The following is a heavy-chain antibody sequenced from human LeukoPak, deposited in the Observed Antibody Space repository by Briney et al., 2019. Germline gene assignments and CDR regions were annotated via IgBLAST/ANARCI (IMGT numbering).Heavy chain of an antibody. CDR3: ASILYGYGLDV. CDR2: SDPHQT. CDR1: GYTLINLS. J-gene: IGHJ6*04. V-gene: IGHV1-24*01. Sequence: GVSVKVSCKVSGYTLINLSMHWVRQAPGKGLEWMGSSDPHQTNYARNFQGRLTMTEDTSADTAYMELSSLRSEDTAVYYCASILYGYGLDVWGKGTTVTVSS. D-gene: IGHD2/OR15-2a*01.